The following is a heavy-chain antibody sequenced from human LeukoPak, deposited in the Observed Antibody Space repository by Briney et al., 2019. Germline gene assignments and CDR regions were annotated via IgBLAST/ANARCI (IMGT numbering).Heavy chain of an antibody. CDR1: GGTFSSYT. D-gene: IGHD5-24*01. CDR2: IIPILGIA. CDR3: ANRRDGYIHFDY. V-gene: IGHV1-69*02. J-gene: IGHJ4*02. Sequence: ASVKVSCKASGGTFSSYTISWVRQAPGQGLEWMGRIIPILGIANYAQKFQGRVTITADKSTSTAYMELSSLRSEDTAVYYCANRRDGYIHFDYWGQGTLVTVSS.